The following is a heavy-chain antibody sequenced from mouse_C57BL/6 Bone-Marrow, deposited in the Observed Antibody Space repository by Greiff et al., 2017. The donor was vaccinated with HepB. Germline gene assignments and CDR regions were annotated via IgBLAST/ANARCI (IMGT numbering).Heavy chain of an antibody. Sequence: EVQLQESGPVLVKPGASVKMSCKASGYTFTDYYMNWVKQSHGKSLEWIGVINPYNGGTSYNQKFKGKATLTVDKSSSTAYMELNSLTSEDSAVYYCARLGWLLGFAYWGQGTLVTVSA. V-gene: IGHV1-19*01. CDR1: GYTFTDYY. D-gene: IGHD2-3*01. CDR3: ARLGWLLGFAY. J-gene: IGHJ3*01. CDR2: INPYNGGT.